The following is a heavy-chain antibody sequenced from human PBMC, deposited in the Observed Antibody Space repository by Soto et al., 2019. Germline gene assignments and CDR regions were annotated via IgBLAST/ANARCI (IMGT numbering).Heavy chain of an antibody. CDR2: FDLENGET. J-gene: IGHJ4*02. CDR1: GYTLTELS. CDR3: EIEVRRSNQFDN. Sequence: AASVKVSCKVSGYTLTELSIHWVRQAPGEGLEWMGGFDLENGETIYAQRFQGRVTMTEESPADTPYMELSSLRSEDTAVYYCEIEVRRSNQFDNWGQGTMVTVSS. D-gene: IGHD3-10*01. V-gene: IGHV1-24*01.